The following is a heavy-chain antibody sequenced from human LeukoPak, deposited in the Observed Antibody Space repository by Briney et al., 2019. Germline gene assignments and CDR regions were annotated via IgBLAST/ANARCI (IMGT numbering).Heavy chain of an antibody. J-gene: IGHJ4*02. V-gene: IGHV3-23*01. CDR2: ISGSGTST. CDR3: ATQWELHPAF. CDR1: GFTFSSYA. D-gene: IGHD1-26*01. Sequence: GGSLRLSCAASGFTFSSYAMSWVRQAPGKGLEWVSAISGSGTSTYYAASVKGRFTISRDNSKNTLYLQMNSLRAEDTAVYYCATQWELHPAFWGQGTLVTVSS.